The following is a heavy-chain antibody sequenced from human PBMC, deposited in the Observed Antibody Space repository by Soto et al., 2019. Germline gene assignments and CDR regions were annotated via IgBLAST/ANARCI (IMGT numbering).Heavy chain of an antibody. J-gene: IGHJ4*02. Sequence: GGSLRLSCAASGFTFSNYAMSWVRQAPGKGLEWVSAISGSGGTTYDAASMKGRFTISRDNSKNTLYLQMKSLTAEDTAVYYCAKFRSSTVRHFDYWGQGTLVTVSS. CDR3: AKFRSSTVRHFDY. D-gene: IGHD6-6*01. V-gene: IGHV3-23*01. CDR2: ISGSGGTT. CDR1: GFTFSNYA.